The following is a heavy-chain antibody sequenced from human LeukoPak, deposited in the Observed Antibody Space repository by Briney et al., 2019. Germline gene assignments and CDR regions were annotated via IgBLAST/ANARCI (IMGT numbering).Heavy chain of an antibody. CDR3: ARAGGLLWFGTVYMDV. D-gene: IGHD3-10*01. CDR2: INYSGST. Sequence: PSETLSLTCAVYGGSFSGYYWSWIRQPPGKGLEWIGEINYSGSTNYNPSLKSRVTISVDTSKNQFSLKLSSVTAADTAVYYCARAGGLLWFGTVYMDVWGKGTTVTVSS. V-gene: IGHV4-34*01. CDR1: GGSFSGYY. J-gene: IGHJ6*03.